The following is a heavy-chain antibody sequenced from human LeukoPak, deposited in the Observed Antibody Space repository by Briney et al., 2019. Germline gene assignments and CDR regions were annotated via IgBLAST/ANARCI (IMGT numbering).Heavy chain of an antibody. D-gene: IGHD1-1*01. CDR2: ISSSSSYI. Sequence: SGGSLRLSCAASGFTFSSYAMNWVRQAPGKGLEWVSSISSSSSYIYYADSVKGRFTISRDNAKNSLYLQMNSLRAEDTAVYYCAKDRDWERHATDAFDIWGQGTMVTVSS. J-gene: IGHJ3*02. CDR3: AKDRDWERHATDAFDI. CDR1: GFTFSSYA. V-gene: IGHV3-21*04.